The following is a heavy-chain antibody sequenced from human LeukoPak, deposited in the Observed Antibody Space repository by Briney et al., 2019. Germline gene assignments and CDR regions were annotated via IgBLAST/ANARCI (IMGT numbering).Heavy chain of an antibody. J-gene: IGHJ6*03. D-gene: IGHD6-19*01. Sequence: GESLKISCKGSGYSFTSYWIGWVRQMPGKGLEWMGIIYPGDSDTRYSPSFQGQVTISADKSISTAYLQWSSLKASDTAMYYCARQPIAGIAVPYYYYMGVWGKGTTVTVSS. CDR3: ARQPIAGIAVPYYYYMGV. CDR2: IYPGDSDT. V-gene: IGHV5-51*01. CDR1: GYSFTSYW.